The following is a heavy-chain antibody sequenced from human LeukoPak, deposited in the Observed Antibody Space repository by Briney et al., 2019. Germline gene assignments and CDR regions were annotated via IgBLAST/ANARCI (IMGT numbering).Heavy chain of an antibody. Sequence: GGSLRLSCAGSGFTFGGYGMHWFRQTPGKGLEWVAVIAYDGSRAFYADSVKGRFTISRDNSMNTLFLQMDSLRAEDTAVYYCARDALTGYLDHWGQGTLVTVSS. CDR3: ARDALTGYLDH. CDR2: IAYDGSRA. CDR1: GFTFGGYG. V-gene: IGHV3-33*01. J-gene: IGHJ4*02. D-gene: IGHD3-10*01.